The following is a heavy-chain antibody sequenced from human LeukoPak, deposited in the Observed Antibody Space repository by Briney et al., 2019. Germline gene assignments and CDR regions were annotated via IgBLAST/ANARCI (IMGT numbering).Heavy chain of an antibody. CDR2: IRGNGGST. V-gene: IGHV3-43*02. CDR3: AKDMVGDYYDSSGPIDY. CDR1: GFTFDDYG. D-gene: IGHD3-22*01. J-gene: IGHJ4*02. Sequence: GGSLRLSCAASGFTFDDYGMHWVRQPPGKGLEWFSLIRGNGGSTYYADSVKGPFTISRDNSKNSLYLQMNSLRTEETALYYCAKDMVGDYYDSSGPIDYWGQGTLVTVSS.